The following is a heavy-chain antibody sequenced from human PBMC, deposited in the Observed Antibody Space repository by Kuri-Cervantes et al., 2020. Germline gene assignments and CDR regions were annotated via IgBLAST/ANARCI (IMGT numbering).Heavy chain of an antibody. CDR2: IFSNDEK. V-gene: IGHV2-26*01. Sequence: SGPTLVKPTEPLTLTCTVSGISLSNARMGVSWIRQPPGKALEWLAHIFSNDEKSYSTSLKSRLTISKDTSKSQVVLTMTNMDPVDTATYYCARILGYFDWLLPHHWFDPWGQGTLVTVSS. D-gene: IGHD3-9*01. CDR3: ARILGYFDWLLPHHWFDP. CDR1: GISLSNARMG. J-gene: IGHJ5*02.